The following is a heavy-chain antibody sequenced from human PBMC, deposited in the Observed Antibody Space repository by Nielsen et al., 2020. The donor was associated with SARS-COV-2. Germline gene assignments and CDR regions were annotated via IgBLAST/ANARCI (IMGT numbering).Heavy chain of an antibody. V-gene: IGHV3-30*18. D-gene: IGHD6-13*01. CDR1: GFTFSSYG. CDR3: AKDRHSSSCLDY. J-gene: IGHJ4*02. Sequence: GESLKISCAASGFTFSSYGMHWVRQAPGKGLEWVAVISYDGSNKYYADSVKGRFTISRDNSKNTLYLQMNSLRAEDTAVYYCAKDRHSSSCLDYWGQGTLVTVS. CDR2: ISYDGSNK.